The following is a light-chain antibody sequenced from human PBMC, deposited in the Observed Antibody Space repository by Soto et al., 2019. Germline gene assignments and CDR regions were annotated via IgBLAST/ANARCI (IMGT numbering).Light chain of an antibody. CDR1: QSVGTN. V-gene: IGKV3-15*01. Sequence: EIVMTQSPATLSVSPGERGTLSCRASQSVGTNLAWYQQKPGQAPRLLIYGASTRATDIPARFSASGSGTEFTLTISSLQFEDFAVYYCQQYSDWPPPITFGQGTRLEIK. CDR2: GAS. J-gene: IGKJ5*01. CDR3: QQYSDWPPPIT.